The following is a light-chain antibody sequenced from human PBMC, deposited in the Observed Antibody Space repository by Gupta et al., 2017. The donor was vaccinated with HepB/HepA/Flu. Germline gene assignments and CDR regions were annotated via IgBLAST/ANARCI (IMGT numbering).Light chain of an antibody. CDR2: GAS. CDR1: RRFNSNY. V-gene: IGKV3-20*01. CDR3: QQDGSSRIT. J-gene: IGKJ4*01. Sequence: EIVLTHSPGTLSFSPGESSTFSCRASRRFNSNYLAWYQQKPGQAPRLLIYGASSRDTGIPDRFSGSGSGTDFTLTISRLEPEDFAVYYCQQDGSSRITFGGGTKVEIK.